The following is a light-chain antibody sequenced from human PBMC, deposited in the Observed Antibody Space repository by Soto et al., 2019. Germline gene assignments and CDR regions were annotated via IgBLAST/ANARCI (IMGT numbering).Light chain of an antibody. J-gene: IGLJ1*01. CDR1: SSDVGGYNY. CDR2: EVS. V-gene: IGLV2-14*01. Sequence: QSALTQPASVSGSPGQSITISSTGTSSDVGGYNYVSWYHQHPGKAPKLMIYEVSNRPSGVSNRFSGSKSGNTASLTISGLQAADEADYYCSLYTSGSALVFGTGTKLTVL. CDR3: SLYTSGSALV.